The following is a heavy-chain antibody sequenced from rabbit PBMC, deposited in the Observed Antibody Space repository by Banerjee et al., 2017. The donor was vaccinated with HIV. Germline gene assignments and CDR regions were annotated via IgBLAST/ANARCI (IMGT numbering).Heavy chain of an antibody. D-gene: IGHD1-1*01. Sequence: QEQLVESGGGLVQPEGSLTLTCTASGFSFSSDYDMCWVRQAPGKGLEWIGCIWTKNSVTYYANWAKGRFTISKTSSTTVTLQMTSLTAADTATYFCARDSGTFGVSSGNYKLWGPGTLVTVS. CDR1: GFSFSSDYD. CDR2: IWTKNSVT. V-gene: IGHV1S45*01. CDR3: ARDSGTFGVSSGNYKL. J-gene: IGHJ4*01.